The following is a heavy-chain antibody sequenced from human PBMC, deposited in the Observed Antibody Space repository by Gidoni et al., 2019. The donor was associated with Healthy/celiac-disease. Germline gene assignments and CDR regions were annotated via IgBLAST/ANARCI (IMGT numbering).Heavy chain of an antibody. D-gene: IGHD3-3*01. CDR1: GGSISSGGYY. V-gene: IGHV4-31*03. CDR3: ARDWGHYDCWSGYYHAFDI. CDR2: IYYSGII. Sequence: QVQLQESGPGLVKPSQTLSLTCTVSGGSISSGGYYWSWIRQHPGKGLEWIGYIYYSGIIYYNPSLKSRVTILVDTSKNQFSLKLSSVTAAETAVYYCARDWGHYDCWSGYYHAFDIWGQGTMVTVSS. J-gene: IGHJ3*02.